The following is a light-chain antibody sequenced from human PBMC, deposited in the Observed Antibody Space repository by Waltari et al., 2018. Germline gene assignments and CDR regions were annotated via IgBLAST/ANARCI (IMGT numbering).Light chain of an antibody. CDR3: CSYAGSGTYV. Sequence: QSALTQPASVSGTPGQSITISCTGTNSDVGNYNLFSWYQPHPGEAPKLMICEVIKRPSGVSNRFSGSKSGNTASLTISGLQAEDEADYYCCSYAGSGTYVFGTGTKVTVL. CDR1: NSDVGNYNL. J-gene: IGLJ1*01. V-gene: IGLV2-23*02. CDR2: EVI.